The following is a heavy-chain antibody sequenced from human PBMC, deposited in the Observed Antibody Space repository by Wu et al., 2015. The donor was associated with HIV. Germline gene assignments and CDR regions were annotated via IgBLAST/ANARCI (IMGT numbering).Heavy chain of an antibody. V-gene: IGHV1-69*05. J-gene: IGHJ3*01. Sequence: QVQLVQSGAEVKKPGSSVKVSCKASGGTFSSYVISWVRQAPGQGLEWMGGIIPIFSTANYAQKFQGRVTITRDESTSTAYMELKSPTSEDTATYYCARRLVLAGSASDLWGQGTMVTVSS. CDR2: IIPIFSTA. CDR3: ARRLVLAGSASDL. D-gene: IGHD3-9*01. CDR1: GGTFSSYV.